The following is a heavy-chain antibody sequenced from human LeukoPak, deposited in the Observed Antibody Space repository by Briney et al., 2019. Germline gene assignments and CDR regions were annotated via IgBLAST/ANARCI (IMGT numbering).Heavy chain of an antibody. D-gene: IGHD6-19*01. CDR1: GFTFSSYW. V-gene: IGHV3-74*01. CDR2: INSDGSST. CDR3: VRGDSGYSSGWYPFDP. Sequence: QPGGSLRLSCAASGFTFSSYWMHWVCQAPGKGLVWVSLINSDGSSTNYADSVKGRFTISRDNAKNTLYLQVNSLRAEDTAVYYCVRGDSGYSSGWYPFDPWGQGTLVTVSS. J-gene: IGHJ5*02.